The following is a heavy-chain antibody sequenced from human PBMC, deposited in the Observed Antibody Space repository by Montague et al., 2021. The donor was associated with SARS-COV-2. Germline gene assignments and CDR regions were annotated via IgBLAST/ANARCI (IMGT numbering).Heavy chain of an antibody. D-gene: IGHD4-11*01. CDR1: GYSISSGYY. CDR3: AVNSNYYYYYGMDV. CDR2: IYHSGST. Sequence: SETLSLTCTVSGYSISSGYYWGWIRQPSGKGLEWIGSIYHSGSTYYNPSLKSRVTVSVDTSKNQFSLKLSSVTAADTAVYYCAVNSNYYYYYGMDVWGQGTPVTVS. J-gene: IGHJ6*02. V-gene: IGHV4-38-2*02.